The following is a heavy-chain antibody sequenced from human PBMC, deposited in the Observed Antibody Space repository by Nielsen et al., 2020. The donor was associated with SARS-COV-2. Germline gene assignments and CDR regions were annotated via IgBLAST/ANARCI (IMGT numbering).Heavy chain of an antibody. CDR2: IYPDDSTT. CDR1: GYSFTNYW. CDR3: ARREGHSHLNFDY. V-gene: IGHV5-51*01. J-gene: IGHJ4*02. Sequence: GGSLRLSCKGSGYSFTNYWIGWVRQMPGKGLEWMGVIYPDDSTTRYSPSFQGRVTISADKSINTAYLQWTSLKAPDTAMYYCARREGHSHLNFDYWGQGTLVTVSS. D-gene: IGHD1-26*01.